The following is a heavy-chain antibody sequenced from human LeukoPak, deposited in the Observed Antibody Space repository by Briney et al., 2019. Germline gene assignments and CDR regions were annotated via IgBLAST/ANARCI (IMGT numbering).Heavy chain of an antibody. Sequence: PGGSLRLSCTPSGFTFPTYSMGWVRQAPGQGLEWVASIFGSASKIYHADSVKGRFTVSRDNSKNTLYLQMNGLRVEDTALYYCVKDRVPDSGWSFDVWGQGTMVTVSA. CDR2: IFGSASKI. CDR3: VKDRVPDSGWSFDV. D-gene: IGHD6-19*01. V-gene: IGHV3-23*01. J-gene: IGHJ3*01. CDR1: GFTFPTYS.